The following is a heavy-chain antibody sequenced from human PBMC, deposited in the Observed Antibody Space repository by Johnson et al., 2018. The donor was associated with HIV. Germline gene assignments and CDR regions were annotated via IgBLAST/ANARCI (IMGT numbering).Heavy chain of an antibody. CDR1: GFTFSNNA. D-gene: IGHD3-16*01. V-gene: IGHV3-23*04. CDR2: ISGTGDNT. Sequence: EMQLVESGGGLVQPGGSLRLSCAASGFTFSNNAMSWVRQAPGKGLEWVAGISGTGDNTYYADSVKGRFTISRDNSKNTLYLQMNSLRAEDTALYYCAREGARNALEIWGQGTMVTVSS. CDR3: AREGARNALEI. J-gene: IGHJ3*02.